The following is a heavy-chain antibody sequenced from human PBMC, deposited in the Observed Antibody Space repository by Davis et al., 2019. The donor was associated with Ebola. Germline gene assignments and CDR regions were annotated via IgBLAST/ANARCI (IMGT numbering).Heavy chain of an antibody. CDR2: INPNFGGK. J-gene: IGHJ5*02. V-gene: IGHV1-2*06. CDR3: ARGHTYGRWDDWFDP. Sequence: AASVKVSCKASGYTFTNYGISWVRQAPGQGLEWMGRINPNFGGKIYAQKFQDRVTLTIDTSINTAYMELDRLRSDDTAVYYCARGHTYGRWDDWFDPWGQGTLVTVSS. D-gene: IGHD1-26*01. CDR1: GYTFTNYG.